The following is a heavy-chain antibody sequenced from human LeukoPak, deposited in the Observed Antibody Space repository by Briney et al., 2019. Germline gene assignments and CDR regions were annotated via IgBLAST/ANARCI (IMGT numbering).Heavy chain of an antibody. V-gene: IGHV3-49*04. CDR1: GFTLGDYA. D-gene: IGHD6-13*01. CDR3: TREGAAAAYGMDV. J-gene: IGHJ6*02. Sequence: GGSLRLSCTASGFTLGDYAVSWVRQAPGRGLEWVGLIRRRAFGETADYAASVKGRYTISRDDSKGNVYLQMNSLKTEDTAVYYCTREGAAAAYGMDVWGQGTTVTVSS. CDR2: IRRRAFGETA.